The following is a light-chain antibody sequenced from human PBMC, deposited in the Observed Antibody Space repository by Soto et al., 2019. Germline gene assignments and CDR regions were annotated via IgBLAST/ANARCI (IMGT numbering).Light chain of an antibody. J-gene: IGKJ1*01. V-gene: IGKV3-20*01. Sequence: EIVLTQSPGTLSSSPGESATLSCRASQSVRSSYLAWYQQKPGQTPRLLIYGASSRASGVPDRFSGSGSGADFTLTISRLEPDDFTVYYCKQYGTFPRTFGQGTKVEIK. CDR1: QSVRSSY. CDR2: GAS. CDR3: KQYGTFPRT.